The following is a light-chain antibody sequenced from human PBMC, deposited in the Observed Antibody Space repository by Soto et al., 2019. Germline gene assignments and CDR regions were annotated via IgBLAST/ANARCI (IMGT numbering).Light chain of an antibody. CDR2: SDN. V-gene: IGLV1-44*01. J-gene: IGLJ3*02. CDR1: SSNIGSNT. CDR3: AVWDDSLNGWV. Sequence: QSVLTQPPSASGTPGQRVTISCFGSSSNIGSNTVNWYQQVPGTAPKLLIYSDNQRPSGVPDRFSGSKSGTSASLAISGLQSEAEGDYYCAVWDDSLNGWVFGGGTKVTV.